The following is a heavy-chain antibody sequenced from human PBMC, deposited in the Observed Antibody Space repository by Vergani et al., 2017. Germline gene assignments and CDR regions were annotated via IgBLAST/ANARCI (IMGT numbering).Heavy chain of an antibody. D-gene: IGHD2-21*01. CDR1: GDSMNTYY. CDR3: ARGALWWLRQIDS. Sequence: QVQLQESGPGLVKPSETLSLTCSVSGDSMNTYYWNWIRQPPGKGLEWIGYSYDSGDTKYNPSRKSRVTMSLDTSNNQFYLNLYSVTAADTAVYYCARGALWWLRQIDSWVQGTLVTVSS. J-gene: IGHJ4*02. CDR2: SYDSGDT. V-gene: IGHV4-59*01.